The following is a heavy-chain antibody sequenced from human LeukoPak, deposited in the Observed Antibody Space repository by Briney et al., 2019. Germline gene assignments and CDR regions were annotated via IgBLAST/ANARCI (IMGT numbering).Heavy chain of an antibody. CDR2: IKQDGSEK. J-gene: IGHJ5*02. CDR3: ARVGCSGGTCYGNNWFDP. Sequence: GGSLRLSCAASGFTFSSYWMSWVRQAPGKGLEWVANIKQDGSEKYYVDSVKGRFTISRDNAKNSLYLQMNSLRAEDTAVYYCARVGCSGGTCYGNNWFDPWGQGTLVTVYS. D-gene: IGHD2-15*01. CDR1: GFTFSSYW. V-gene: IGHV3-7*03.